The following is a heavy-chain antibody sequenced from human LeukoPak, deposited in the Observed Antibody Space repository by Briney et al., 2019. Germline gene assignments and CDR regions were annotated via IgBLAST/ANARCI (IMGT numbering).Heavy chain of an antibody. J-gene: IGHJ4*02. CDR2: IRSSGDTI. CDR1: GXSLSSYS. Sequence: PGGSLRLSCTASGXSLSSYSMNWVRQAPGKGLEWVSYIRSSGDTIYYADSVKGRFTISRDIAKNSVYLQMNSLRDEDTAVYYCARDPEALDYWGRGTVVTVSS. V-gene: IGHV3-48*02. CDR3: ARDPEALDY.